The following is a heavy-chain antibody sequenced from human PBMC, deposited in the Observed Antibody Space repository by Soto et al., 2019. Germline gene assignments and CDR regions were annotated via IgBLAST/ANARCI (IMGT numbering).Heavy chain of an antibody. V-gene: IGHV3-48*02. Sequence: EVQLVESGGGLVQPGGSLRLSCEASGFSFGSYSMNWVRQAPGKGLEWVSFISGRGTTTYYADSVRGRFTVSRDNAKNSLSLEVNSLREEDTAVYYCARLGYCSSATCKYYFYYYGMDVWGQGTTVTVSS. D-gene: IGHD2-2*01. CDR1: GFSFGSYS. J-gene: IGHJ6*02. CDR3: ARLGYCSSATCKYYFYYYGMDV. CDR2: ISGRGTTT.